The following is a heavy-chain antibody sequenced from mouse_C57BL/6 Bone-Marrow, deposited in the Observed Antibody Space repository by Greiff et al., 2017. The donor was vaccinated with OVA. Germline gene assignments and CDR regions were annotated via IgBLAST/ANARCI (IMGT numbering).Heavy chain of an antibody. CDR1: GFTFSDYG. CDR2: ISSGSSTI. D-gene: IGHD1-1*01. CDR3: AIVATPYWYFDG. J-gene: IGHJ1*03. Sequence: EVKLVESGGGLVKPGGSLKLSCAASGFTFSDYGMHWVRQAPEKGLEWVAYISSGSSTIYYADTVKGRFTISRDNAKNTLFLQMTSLRSEDTAMYYCAIVATPYWYFDGWGTGTTVTVSS. V-gene: IGHV5-17*01.